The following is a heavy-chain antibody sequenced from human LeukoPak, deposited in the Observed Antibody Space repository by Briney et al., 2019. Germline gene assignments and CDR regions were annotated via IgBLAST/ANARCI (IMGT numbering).Heavy chain of an antibody. D-gene: IGHD3-10*01. CDR3: ARDKYYGSGNYGKYNWFDP. CDR2: IYTGGST. V-gene: IGHV4-61*09. CDR1: GGSISSDNYS. Sequence: SQTLSLTCTVSGGSISSDNYSWSWIRQPARKGLEWIGHIYTGGSTNYNPSLKSRVTMSLDTSKNQFSLKLSSVTAADTAVYYCARDKYYGSGNYGKYNWFDPWGQGALVTVSS. J-gene: IGHJ5*02.